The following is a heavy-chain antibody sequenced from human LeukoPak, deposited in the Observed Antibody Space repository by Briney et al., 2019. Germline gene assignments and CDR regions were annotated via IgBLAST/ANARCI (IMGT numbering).Heavy chain of an antibody. V-gene: IGHV3-21*01. CDR3: ARLVWDTTMADGDIDS. J-gene: IGHJ4*02. CDR2: ISSASTYI. Sequence: GGSLRLSCAASGFTFSSFSMNWVRQAPGKGLEWVSSISSASTYIYYADSVKGRFTISRDNAKNSLYLQMNSLRAEDTAMYYCARLVWDTTMADGDIDSWGQGTLLIVSS. CDR1: GFTFSSFS. D-gene: IGHD5-18*01.